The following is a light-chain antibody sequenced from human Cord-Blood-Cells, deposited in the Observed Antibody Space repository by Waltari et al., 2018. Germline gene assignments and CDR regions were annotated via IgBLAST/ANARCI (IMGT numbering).Light chain of an antibody. Sequence: EIVLTQSPGTLSLSPGERATLSCRASKSVSSSYLAWYQQKPGQAPRLLIYGASSRATCIPDRFRGSGSGTDFTLTISRLEPEDFAVYYCQQYGSSPITFGQGTRLEIK. CDR2: GAS. J-gene: IGKJ5*01. CDR3: QQYGSSPIT. CDR1: KSVSSSY. V-gene: IGKV3-20*01.